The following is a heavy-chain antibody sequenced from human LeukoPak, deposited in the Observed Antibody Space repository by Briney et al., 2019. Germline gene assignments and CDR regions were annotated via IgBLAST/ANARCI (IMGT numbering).Heavy chain of an antibody. Sequence: ASVKVSCKASGYTFTSYGISWVRQAPGQGLEWMGWISAYNGNTNYAQKLQGRVTMTRDTSTSTVYIELSSLTSEDTAVYYCARGLGSGSYYGSWGQGTLVTVSS. J-gene: IGHJ5*02. D-gene: IGHD3-10*01. V-gene: IGHV1-18*01. CDR2: ISAYNGNT. CDR1: GYTFTSYG. CDR3: ARGLGSGSYYGS.